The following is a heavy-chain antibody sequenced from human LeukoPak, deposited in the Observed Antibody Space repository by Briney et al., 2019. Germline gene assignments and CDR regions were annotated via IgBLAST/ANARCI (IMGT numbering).Heavy chain of an antibody. CDR2: IYYSGST. CDR1: GGSISGYY. J-gene: IGHJ4*02. Sequence: SETLSLTCTVSGGSISGYYWSWIRQPPGKGPEWIGYIYYSGSTNYNPSLKSRVTVSVDTSKNQFSLKMNSVTAADTAVYYCARLASSGWSHCDYWGQGTLVTVSS. D-gene: IGHD6-19*01. CDR3: ARLASSGWSHCDY. V-gene: IGHV4-59*08.